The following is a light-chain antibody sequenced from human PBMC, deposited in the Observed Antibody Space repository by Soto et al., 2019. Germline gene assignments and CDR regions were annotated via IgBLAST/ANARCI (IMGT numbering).Light chain of an antibody. J-gene: IGKJ1*01. CDR1: QGVSNY. CDR2: GAS. CDR3: QRYDSAPRT. V-gene: IGKV1-27*01. Sequence: DIQMTQSPSSLSASVGDRITITCRASQGVSNYLAWYQQKPGKGPKLLIYGASTLQSGVPSRFSGSGSGTDFTLTISSLQAEDVATYYCQRYDSAPRTFGQGTKVDIK.